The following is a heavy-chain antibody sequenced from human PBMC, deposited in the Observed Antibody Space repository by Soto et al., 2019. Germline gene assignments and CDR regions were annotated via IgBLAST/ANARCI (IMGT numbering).Heavy chain of an antibody. Sequence: QVQLVESGGGVVQPGRSLRLSCAASGFTFSSYAMHWVRQAPGKGLEWVSLISYDGSNRYYADSVKGRFTISRDNSKNTLYLQMNILRAEDTAVYYCARAYDSTMNDFESWGQGTLVTVSS. CDR1: GFTFSSYA. CDR3: ARAYDSTMNDFES. V-gene: IGHV3-30-3*01. D-gene: IGHD3-22*01. J-gene: IGHJ4*02. CDR2: ISYDGSNR.